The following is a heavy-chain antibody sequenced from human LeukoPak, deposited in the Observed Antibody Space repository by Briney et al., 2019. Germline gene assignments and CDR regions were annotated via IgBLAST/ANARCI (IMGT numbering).Heavy chain of an antibody. CDR1: ENTFTGHY. V-gene: IGHV1-2*02. CDR3: ARYSAQGTY. D-gene: IGHD1-7*01. CDR2: TSPDNGGT. Sequence: ASVKVSCKSSENTFTGHYVHWVRQAPGQGLEWMGWTSPDNGGTNYAQKFRGRVTVTRDTSIRTAYMELGSLTSDDTAVYYCARYSAQGTYWGQGTLVTVSS. J-gene: IGHJ4*02.